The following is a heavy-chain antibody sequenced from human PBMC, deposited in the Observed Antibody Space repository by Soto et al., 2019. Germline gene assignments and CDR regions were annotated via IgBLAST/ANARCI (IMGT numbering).Heavy chain of an antibody. Sequence: PSETLSLTCTVSGGSINSGDYSWTWIRQPPGKGLEWIGYIYHTGTTYYNTSLKSRVTISVDRSKNQFSLKLSSVTAADTAVYYCARGLNYYDSSGDSLFDFWGQGSLVTGSS. CDR3: ARGLNYYDSSGDSLFDF. CDR1: GGSINSGDYS. J-gene: IGHJ5*01. CDR2: IYHTGTT. V-gene: IGHV4-30-2*01. D-gene: IGHD3-22*01.